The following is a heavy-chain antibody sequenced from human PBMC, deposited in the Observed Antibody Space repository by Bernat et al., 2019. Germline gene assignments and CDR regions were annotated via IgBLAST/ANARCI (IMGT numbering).Heavy chain of an antibody. CDR1: GFTFSDYA. Sequence: QVQLVESGGGVVQPGRSLRLSCAASGFTFSDYAMHWVRQAPDKGLEWVAAIPYDGANKYYADSVKGRFTISRDNSKNTLYLQMYSLRAEDTAVYYCARDRRGTDSGGMDVWGQGTTVTVSS. J-gene: IGHJ6*02. V-gene: IGHV3-30-3*01. CDR3: ARDRRGTDSGGMDV. CDR2: IPYDGANK. D-gene: IGHD3-16*01.